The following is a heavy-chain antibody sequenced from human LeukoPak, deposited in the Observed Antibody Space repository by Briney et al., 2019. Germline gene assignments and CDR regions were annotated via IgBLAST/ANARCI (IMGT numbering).Heavy chain of an antibody. CDR3: AKDQHDFWSGSIDY. CDR1: GFTFSSYG. D-gene: IGHD3-3*01. CDR2: ISYDGSNK. V-gene: IGHV3-30*18. J-gene: IGHJ4*02. Sequence: GRSLRLSCAASGFTFSSYGMHWVRQAPGKGLEWVAVISYDGSNKYYADSVKGRFTISRDNSKNTLYLQMNSLRAEDTAVYYCAKDQHDFWSGSIDYWGQGTLVTASS.